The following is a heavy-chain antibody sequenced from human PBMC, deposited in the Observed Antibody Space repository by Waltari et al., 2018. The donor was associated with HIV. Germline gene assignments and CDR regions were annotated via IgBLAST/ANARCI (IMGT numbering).Heavy chain of an antibody. CDR1: GGSISSSSYY. V-gene: IGHV4-39*01. CDR3: ARRGVTKGRFDP. J-gene: IGHJ5*02. Sequence: QLQLQESGPGLVKPSETLSLTCTVSGGSISSSSYYWGWIRQPPGKGLEWIGSIYYSGSTYYNPSLKSRVTISVDTSKNQFSLKLSSVTAADTAVYYCARRGVTKGRFDPWGQGTLVTVSS. CDR2: IYYSGST. D-gene: IGHD2-8*01.